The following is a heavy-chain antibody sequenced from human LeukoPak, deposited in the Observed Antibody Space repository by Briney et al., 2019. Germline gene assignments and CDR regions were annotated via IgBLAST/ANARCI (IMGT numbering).Heavy chain of an antibody. J-gene: IGHJ4*02. CDR1: GVSISSSSYY. V-gene: IGHV4-39*01. CDR2: IYYSGST. CDR3: ARGPSFDY. Sequence: PSETLSLTCTVSGVSISSSSYYWGWIRQPPGKGLEWIGSIYYSGSTYYNPSVKSRVTISVDTSKNQFSLTLSSVTAADTAVYYCARGPSFDYWGQGTLVTVSS.